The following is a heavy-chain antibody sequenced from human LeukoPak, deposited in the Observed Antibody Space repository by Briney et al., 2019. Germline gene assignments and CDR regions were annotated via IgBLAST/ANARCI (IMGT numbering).Heavy chain of an antibody. CDR3: AKEGGAVACLDY. J-gene: IGHJ4*02. Sequence: GGSLRLSCAASGFTFSSYGMHWVRQAPGKGLGWVAVISYDGSNKYYADSVKGRFTISRDNSKNTLYLQMNSLRAEDTAVYYCAKEGGAVACLDYWGQGTLVTVSS. V-gene: IGHV3-30*18. CDR2: ISYDGSNK. CDR1: GFTFSSYG. D-gene: IGHD6-19*01.